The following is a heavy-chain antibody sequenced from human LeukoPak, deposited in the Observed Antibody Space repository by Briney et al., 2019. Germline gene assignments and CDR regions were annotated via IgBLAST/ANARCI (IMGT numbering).Heavy chain of an antibody. CDR1: GFTFSSYA. CDR3: AKDLRVTEAGLFDY. J-gene: IGHJ4*02. Sequence: GGSLRLSCAASGFTFSSYAMSWVRQAPGKGLEWVSAISGNGGSTYYADSVKGRFTISRDNSKNTLYLQMNSLRAEDTAVYYCAKDLRVTEAGLFDYWGQGTLVTVSS. CDR2: ISGNGGST. V-gene: IGHV3-23*01. D-gene: IGHD2-21*02.